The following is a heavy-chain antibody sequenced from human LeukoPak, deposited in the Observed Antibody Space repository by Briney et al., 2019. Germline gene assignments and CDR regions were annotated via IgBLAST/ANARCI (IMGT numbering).Heavy chain of an antibody. CDR2: IYYSGST. CDR1: GGSISSYY. J-gene: IGHJ4*02. D-gene: IGHD6-19*01. CDR3: ASSGWYEGGVY. Sequence: SETLSLTCTVSGGSISSYYWSWIRQPPGKGLEWIGYIYYSGSTSYNPSLKSRVTISVDTSKNHFSLKLSSVTAADTAVYYCASSGWYEGGVYWGQGTLVTVSS. V-gene: IGHV4-59*08.